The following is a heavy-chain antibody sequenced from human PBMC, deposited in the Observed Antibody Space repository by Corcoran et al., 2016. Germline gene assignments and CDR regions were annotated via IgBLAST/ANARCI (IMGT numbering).Heavy chain of an antibody. CDR1: GFTFSSYS. CDR2: ISSSSSYI. CDR3: ARSTTVTNPGDFQH. V-gene: IGHV3-21*01. J-gene: IGHJ1*01. Sequence: EVKLVESGGGLVKPGGSLRLSCAASGFTFSSYSMNWVRQAPGKGLEWVSSISSSSSYIYYADSVKGRFTISRDNAKNSMYLQMNSLRAEDTAVYYCARSTTVTNPGDFQHWGQGTLVTVSS. D-gene: IGHD4-17*01.